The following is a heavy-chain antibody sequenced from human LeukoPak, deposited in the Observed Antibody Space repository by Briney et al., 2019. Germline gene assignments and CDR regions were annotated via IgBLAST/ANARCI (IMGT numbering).Heavy chain of an antibody. CDR3: ARVSWRWLRPFDY. D-gene: IGHD5-24*01. V-gene: IGHV4-59*01. CDR2: IYYSGST. Sequence: PSETLSLTCTVSGGSISSYYWSWIRQPPGKGLEWIGYIYYSGSTKYNPSLKSRVTISVDTSKNQFSLKLSSVTAADTAVYYCARVSWRWLRPFDYWGQGTLVTVSS. CDR1: GGSISSYY. J-gene: IGHJ4*02.